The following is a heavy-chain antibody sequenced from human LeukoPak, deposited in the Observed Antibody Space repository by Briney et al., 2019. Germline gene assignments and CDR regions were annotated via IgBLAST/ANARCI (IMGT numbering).Heavy chain of an antibody. CDR1: GGSISSYC. Sequence: SETLSLTCTVSGGSISSYCWSWIRQPAGKGLKWIGRIYTSGSTNYNPSLKSRVTISVDTSKNQFSLKLSSVTAADTAVYYCARGRYGDYVLADYWGQGTLVTVSS. CDR2: IYTSGST. J-gene: IGHJ4*02. D-gene: IGHD4-17*01. CDR3: ARGRYGDYVLADY. V-gene: IGHV4-4*07.